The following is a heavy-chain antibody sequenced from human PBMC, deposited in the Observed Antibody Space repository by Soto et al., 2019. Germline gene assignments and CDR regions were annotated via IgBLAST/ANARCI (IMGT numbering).Heavy chain of an antibody. J-gene: IGHJ6*02. V-gene: IGHV1-8*01. D-gene: IGHD3-3*01. CDR3: ARQRDYDFWSGYYGWGSHEYYYYYVMDV. CDR1: GYTFTSYD. CDR2: MNPNSGNT. Sequence: ASGNGSCKASGYTFTSYDINWVRQATGQGLEWMGWMNPNSGNTGDAQKFQGRVTMTRNTSISTAYMELSSLRSEDTAVYYCARQRDYDFWSGYYGWGSHEYYYYYVMDVWGQGTTATVSS.